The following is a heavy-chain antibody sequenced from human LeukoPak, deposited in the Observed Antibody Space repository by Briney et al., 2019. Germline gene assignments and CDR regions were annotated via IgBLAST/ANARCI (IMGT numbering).Heavy chain of an antibody. J-gene: IGHJ4*02. Sequence: GGSLRLSCAASGFTFTDYYMTWIRQAPGKGLEWVSTISRRGDDVYTAGSVKGRLTISRDNANDSVLLQINSLRADDTAIYYCARSNDHTNYGGRGYLDHWGQGAQVTVSS. D-gene: IGHD3-16*01. V-gene: IGHV3-11*01. CDR2: ISRRGDDV. CDR1: GFTFTDYY. CDR3: ARSNDHTNYGGRGYLDH.